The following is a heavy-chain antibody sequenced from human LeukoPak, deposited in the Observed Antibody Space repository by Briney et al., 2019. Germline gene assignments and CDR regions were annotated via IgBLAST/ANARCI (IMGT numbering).Heavy chain of an antibody. J-gene: IGHJ4*02. CDR2: IIPIFGTA. D-gene: IGHD3-10*01. CDR3: ARDSGWYGESSRFEY. V-gene: IGHV1-69*05. CDR1: GGTFSSYA. Sequence: ASVKVSCKASGGTFSSYAISWVRQALGQGLEWRGRIIPIFGTANYAQKFQGRVTITTDESTSTAYMELSSLRSEDTAVYYCARDSGWYGESSRFEYWGQGTLVPVSS.